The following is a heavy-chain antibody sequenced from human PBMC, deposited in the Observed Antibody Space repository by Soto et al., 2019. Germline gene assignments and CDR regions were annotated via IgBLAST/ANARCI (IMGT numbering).Heavy chain of an antibody. CDR1: GGSISTYY. CDR2: VHYSGTT. CDR3: ARGKIIGP. V-gene: IGHV4-59*01. J-gene: IGHJ5*02. D-gene: IGHD3-3*01. Sequence: SETLSLTCPVSGGSISTYYWTWIRQPPGKGLEWIGYVHYSGTTNYNPSLKSRVTMSVDTSKNQFSLKLRSVTAADTAVYYCARGKIIGPWGQGTLVTVSS.